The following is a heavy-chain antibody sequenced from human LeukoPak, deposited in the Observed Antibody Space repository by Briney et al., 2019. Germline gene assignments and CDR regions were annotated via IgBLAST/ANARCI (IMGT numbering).Heavy chain of an antibody. CDR1: GYTFTGYY. CDR2: INPNSGGT. J-gene: IGHJ4*02. D-gene: IGHD6-6*01. V-gene: IGHV1-2*02. Sequence: ASVKVSCKASGYTFTGYYMHWVRQAPGQGLGWMGWINPNSGGTNYAQKFQGRVTMTRDTSISTAYMELSRLRSDDTAVYYCARDSSSSGPFDYWGQGTLVTVSS. CDR3: ARDSSSSGPFDY.